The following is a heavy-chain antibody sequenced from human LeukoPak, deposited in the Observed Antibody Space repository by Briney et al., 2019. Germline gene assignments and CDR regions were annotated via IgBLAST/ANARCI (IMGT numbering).Heavy chain of an antibody. D-gene: IGHD3-22*01. Sequence: PSETPSLTCTVSSGSISSSNYYWSWIRQPAGKGLEWIGRIYTSGSTNYNPSLKSRVTMSVDTSKNQFSLKLSSVTAADTAVYYCARSSSGYYEWYFDYWGQGTLVTVSS. CDR2: IYTSGST. V-gene: IGHV4-61*02. J-gene: IGHJ4*02. CDR3: ARSSSGYYEWYFDY. CDR1: SGSISSSNYY.